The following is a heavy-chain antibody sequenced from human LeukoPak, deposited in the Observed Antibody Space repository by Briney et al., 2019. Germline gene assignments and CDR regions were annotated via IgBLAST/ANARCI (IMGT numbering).Heavy chain of an antibody. D-gene: IGHD3-22*01. CDR1: GFTFTSYG. CDR2: ICYDGSNK. V-gene: IGHV3-33*01. Sequence: GRSLRLSCAASGFTFTSYGMHWVRHAPGTGLDWVAVICYDGSNKYYAESVKGRFAISRDNSKNTVYLQMNSLRADDKAVYYCARDHYYDSSGYQIYFGYWGRGTLVTVSS. J-gene: IGHJ4*02. CDR3: ARDHYYDSSGYQIYFGY.